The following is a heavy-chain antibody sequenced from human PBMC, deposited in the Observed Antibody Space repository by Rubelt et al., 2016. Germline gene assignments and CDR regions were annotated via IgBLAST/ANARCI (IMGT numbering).Heavy chain of an antibody. Sequence: QVQLQQWGAGLLKPSETLSLTCAVYGGSFSGYYWSWIRQPPGKGLEWIGEINHSGSTNYNPSLKSRVTRCVDTAKNQFSLTLSSVTVADTAVYDCARGRARAAAAPRRLWFDPWGQGTLVTVSS. D-gene: IGHD6-13*01. J-gene: IGHJ5*02. V-gene: IGHV4-34*01. CDR3: ARGRARAAAAPRRLWFDP. CDR2: INHSGST. CDR1: GGSFSGYY.